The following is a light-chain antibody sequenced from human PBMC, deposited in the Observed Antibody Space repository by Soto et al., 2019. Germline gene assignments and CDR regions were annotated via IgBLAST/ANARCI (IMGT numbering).Light chain of an antibody. CDR3: SSFKSSNTRV. CDR1: SSDVGGHNY. J-gene: IGLJ1*01. Sequence: LTQPASVSGSPGQSITISCTGTSSDVGGHNYVSWYQQHSGEAPKVIIYEVTNRPSGVSDRFSASKSGNVASLTISGLQADDEADYYCSSFKSSNTRVFGSGTKVTVL. CDR2: EVT. V-gene: IGLV2-14*03.